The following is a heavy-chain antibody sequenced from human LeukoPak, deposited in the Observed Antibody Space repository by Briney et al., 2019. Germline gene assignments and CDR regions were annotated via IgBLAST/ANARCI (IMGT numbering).Heavy chain of an antibody. D-gene: IGHD2-15*01. J-gene: IGHJ4*02. CDR1: GYTFAGYY. CDR3: ARDPPIVVVVAATEDGDY. Sequence: ASVKVSCKASGYTFAGYYMHWVRQAPGQGLEWMGWINPNSGGTNYAQKFQGRVTMTRDTSISTAYMELSRLRSDDTAVYYCARDPPIVVVVAATEDGDYWGQGTLVTVSS. CDR2: INPNSGGT. V-gene: IGHV1-2*02.